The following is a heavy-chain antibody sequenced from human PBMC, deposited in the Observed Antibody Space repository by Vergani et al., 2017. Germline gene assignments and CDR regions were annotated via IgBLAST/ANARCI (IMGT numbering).Heavy chain of an antibody. CDR1: GGSISAGYYF. D-gene: IGHD6-19*01. J-gene: IGHJ3*01. CDR3: AGRSGEYYSGDKVHPLRTAFDV. CDR2: ISASGNA. Sequence: QVQLQASGPGRVKPSQTLSLTCTMSGGSISAGYYFWSWIRQPAGKGLEWLGHISASGNASHSPSLKTRVSMSVDTSKNQFSLTVTSVTAADTAIYFCAGRSGEYYSGDKVHPLRTAFDVWGHGTVVTVSS. V-gene: IGHV4-61*02.